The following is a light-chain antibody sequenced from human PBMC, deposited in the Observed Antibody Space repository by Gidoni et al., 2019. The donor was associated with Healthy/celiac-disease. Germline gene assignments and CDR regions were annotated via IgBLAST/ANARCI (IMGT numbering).Light chain of an antibody. CDR1: QSVSSN. CDR2: GAS. J-gene: IGKJ1*01. Sequence: IVMTQSPATLSVSPGERATLSCKASQSVSSNLAWYQQKPGQAPSLLIYGASTRATGIPARFSGSGSGTEFTLTISSLQSEDFAVYYCQQYNNWPLWTFGQGTKVEIK. CDR3: QQYNNWPLWT. V-gene: IGKV3-15*01.